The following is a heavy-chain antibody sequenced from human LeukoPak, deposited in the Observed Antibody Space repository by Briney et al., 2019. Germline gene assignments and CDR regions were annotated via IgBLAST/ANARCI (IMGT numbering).Heavy chain of an antibody. CDR3: TRSGYSPSPFDY. Sequence: GGSLRLSCTASGFTFGDYAMSWFRQAPGKGLEWVGLIRSKAYGGTTEYAASVKGRFTISRDDSKSIAYLQMNSLKTEDTAVYYCTRSGYSPSPFDYWGQGTLVTVSS. CDR2: IRSKAYGGTT. V-gene: IGHV3-49*03. D-gene: IGHD6-25*01. CDR1: GFTFGDYA. J-gene: IGHJ4*02.